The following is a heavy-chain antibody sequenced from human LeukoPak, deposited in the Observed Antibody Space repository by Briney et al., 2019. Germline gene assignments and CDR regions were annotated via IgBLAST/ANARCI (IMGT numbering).Heavy chain of an antibody. CDR2: IYHSGST. J-gene: IGHJ5*02. D-gene: IGHD6-13*01. Sequence: SETLSLTCTVSGASITSSGYYWGWIRQPPGKGLEWIGTIYHSGSTYYNPSLKSRVTISVDKSKNQFSLKLSSVTAADTAVYYCARSYSSSWYHNWFDPWGQETLVTVSS. V-gene: IGHV4-39*07. CDR1: GASITSSGYY. CDR3: ARSYSSSWYHNWFDP.